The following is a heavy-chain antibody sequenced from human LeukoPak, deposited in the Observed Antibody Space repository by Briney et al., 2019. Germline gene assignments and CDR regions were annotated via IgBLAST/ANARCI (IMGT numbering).Heavy chain of an antibody. CDR3: ARLLLAFDI. D-gene: IGHD2-15*01. V-gene: IGHV4-39*01. CDR1: GGSLSSRSYY. CDR2: IYYSGST. Sequence: SETLSLTCTASGGSLSSRSYYWGWIRQPPRKGMEWIACIYYSGSTYYNPSLKSRVTISVDTSKNQFSLKLSSVTATDTAVYYCARLLLAFDIRGQGTMVTVSS. J-gene: IGHJ3*02.